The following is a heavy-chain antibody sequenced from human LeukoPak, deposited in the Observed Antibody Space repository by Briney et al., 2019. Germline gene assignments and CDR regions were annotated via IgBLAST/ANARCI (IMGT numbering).Heavy chain of an antibody. CDR1: GFTFNNYG. D-gene: IGHD2-2*01. Sequence: GGSLRLSCAASGFTFNNYGMHWVRQAPGKGLEWLAFIRFDGGNKYYADSVKGRFTISRDNSKNTPYLQMDSLRAEDTAVYYCAKDRYGSSAGYYYYMDVWGKGTTATVSS. CDR3: AKDRYGSSAGYYYYMDV. J-gene: IGHJ6*03. V-gene: IGHV3-30*02. CDR2: IRFDGGNK.